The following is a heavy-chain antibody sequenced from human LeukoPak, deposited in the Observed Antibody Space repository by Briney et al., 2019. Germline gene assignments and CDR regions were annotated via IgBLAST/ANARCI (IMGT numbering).Heavy chain of an antibody. D-gene: IGHD6-19*01. Sequence: PSETLSLTCTVSGGSISSGGYYWSWIRQHPGKGLEWIGYIYYSGSTYYNPSLKSRVTISVDTSKNQFSLKLSSVTAADTAVYYCARYSSGWFDPWGQGTLVTVSS. CDR2: IYYSGST. J-gene: IGHJ5*02. CDR1: GGSISSGGYY. V-gene: IGHV4-31*03. CDR3: ARYSSGWFDP.